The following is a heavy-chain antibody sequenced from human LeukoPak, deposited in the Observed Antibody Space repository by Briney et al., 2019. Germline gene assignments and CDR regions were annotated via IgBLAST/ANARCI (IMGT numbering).Heavy chain of an antibody. CDR3: VCGHYSRGDN. CDR2: MYYTGNT. CDR1: RGSISSSSYD. D-gene: IGHD2-21*01. V-gene: IGHV4-39*01. J-gene: IGHJ1*01. Sequence: SETLSLTCTVSRGSISSSSYDWGWIRQPPGKGLEWIGTMYYTGNTYYNPSLKSRITTSVDTSKNQFSLKLTSVTAADTAVYYCVCGHYSRGDNWGQGSLVTVSS.